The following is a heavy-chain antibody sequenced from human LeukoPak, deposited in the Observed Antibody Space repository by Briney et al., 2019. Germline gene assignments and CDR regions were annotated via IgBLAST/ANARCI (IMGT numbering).Heavy chain of an antibody. V-gene: IGHV1-69*04. Sequence: ASVKVSFKASGGTFSSYANSWVRQAPGQGLEWMGRIIPILGIANYAQKFQGRVTITADKSTSTAYMELSSLRSEDTAVYYCHGGSSTVDYFDYWGQGTLVTVSS. D-gene: IGHD2-2*01. CDR1: GGTFSSYA. CDR2: IIPILGIA. J-gene: IGHJ4*02. CDR3: HGGSSTVDYFDY.